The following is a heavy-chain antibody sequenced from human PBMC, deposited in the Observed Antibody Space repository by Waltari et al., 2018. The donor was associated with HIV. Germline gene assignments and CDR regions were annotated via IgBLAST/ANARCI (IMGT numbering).Heavy chain of an antibody. CDR3: ARGGGAVAGVS. V-gene: IGHV4-34*01. D-gene: IGHD6-19*01. Sequence: QVQLHQWGAGLLKPSETLSLTCAVYGGSFDNYYWAWIRQSPGTGLEWIGEINHSGRTNYNPSLKSRVTISIDTSKNQFSMKVSSVTAADTAVYYCARGGGAVAGVSWGQGTLVTVSS. CDR1: GGSFDNYY. CDR2: INHSGRT. J-gene: IGHJ5*02.